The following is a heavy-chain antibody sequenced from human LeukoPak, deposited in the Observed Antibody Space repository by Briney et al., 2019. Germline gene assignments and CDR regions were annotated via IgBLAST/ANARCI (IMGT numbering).Heavy chain of an antibody. CDR1: GYTFTGYY. V-gene: IGHV1-2*04. CDR2: INPNSGGT. D-gene: IGHD6-19*01. Sequence: APVKVSCKASGYTFTGYYMHWVRQAPGQGLEWMGWINPNSGGTNYAQKFQGWVTMTRDTSISTAYMELSRLRSDDTAVYYCARAARQWLANWFDPWGQGTLVTVSS. CDR3: ARAARQWLANWFDP. J-gene: IGHJ5*02.